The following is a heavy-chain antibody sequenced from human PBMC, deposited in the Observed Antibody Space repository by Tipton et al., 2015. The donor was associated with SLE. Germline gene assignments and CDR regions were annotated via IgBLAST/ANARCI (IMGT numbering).Heavy chain of an antibody. J-gene: IGHJ4*02. D-gene: IGHD5-24*01. Sequence: TLSLTCSVSGGSISISSYYWGWIRQPPGKGLEWIGNIYYSGSISYTPSLKSRLTLSIDTSKNQFSLKLSSVTAADTAVYYCARLELPATKADYWGPGTLVTVSS. CDR2: IYYSGSI. CDR3: ARLELPATKADY. V-gene: IGHV4-39*07. CDR1: GGSISISSYY.